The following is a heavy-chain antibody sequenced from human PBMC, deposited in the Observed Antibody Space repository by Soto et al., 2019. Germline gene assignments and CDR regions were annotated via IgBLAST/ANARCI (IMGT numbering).Heavy chain of an antibody. D-gene: IGHD6-19*01. CDR3: AREGVAGTSRGDY. V-gene: IGHV3-30-3*01. CDR2: ISYDGSNK. Sequence: QVQLVESGGGVVQPGRSLRLSCAASGFTFSSYAMHWVRQAPGKGLEWVAVISYDGSNKYYADSVKGRFTISRDNSKNTLYLQMHSLRAEDTAGYYCAREGVAGTSRGDYWGQGTLVTVSS. CDR1: GFTFSSYA. J-gene: IGHJ4*02.